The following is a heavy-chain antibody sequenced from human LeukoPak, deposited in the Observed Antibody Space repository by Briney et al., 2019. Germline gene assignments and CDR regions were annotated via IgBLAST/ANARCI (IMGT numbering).Heavy chain of an antibody. D-gene: IGHD6-6*01. CDR2: IYYSGST. V-gene: IGHV4-59*01. CDR1: GGSISSYY. J-gene: IGHJ4*02. Sequence: SETLSLTCTVSGGSISSYYWSWVRQPPGKGLEWIGYIYYSGSTNYNPSLKSRVTISVDTSKNQFSLKLSSVTAADTAVYYCARDPSSSSEPYYFDYWGQGTLVTVPS. CDR3: ARDPSSSSEPYYFDY.